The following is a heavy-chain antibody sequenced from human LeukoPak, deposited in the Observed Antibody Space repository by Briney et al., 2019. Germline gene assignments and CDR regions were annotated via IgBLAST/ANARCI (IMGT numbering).Heavy chain of an antibody. CDR2: INHSGST. CDR1: GGSFSGYY. Sequence: SETLSLTSAVYGGSFSGYYWSWIRQPPGKGLEWIGEINHSGSTNYNPSLKSRVTISVDTSKNQFSLKLSSVTAADTAVYYCAGSSSWYVGTLDYWGQGTLVTVSS. CDR3: AGSSSWYVGTLDY. J-gene: IGHJ4*02. D-gene: IGHD6-13*01. V-gene: IGHV4-34*01.